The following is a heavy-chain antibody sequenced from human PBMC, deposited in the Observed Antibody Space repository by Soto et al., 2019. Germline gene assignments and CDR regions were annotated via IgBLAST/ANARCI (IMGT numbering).Heavy chain of an antibody. CDR1: GYSISSSNW. J-gene: IGHJ4*02. D-gene: IGHD2-8*01. CDR3: ARLDAVSYFDY. V-gene: IGHV4-39*01. CDR2: IYYSGST. Sequence: SETLSLTCAVSGYSISSSNWWGWIRQPPGKGLEWIGNIYYSGSTYYNPSLKSRVTISVDPSKNQFSLKLRSVTAADTAVYYCARLDAVSYFDYWGQGTQVTVSS.